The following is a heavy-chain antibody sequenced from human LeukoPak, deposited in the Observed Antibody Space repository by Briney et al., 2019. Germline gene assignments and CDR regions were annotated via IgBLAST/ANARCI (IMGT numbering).Heavy chain of an antibody. V-gene: IGHV3-30-3*01. CDR3: AGSAPNNDY. Sequence: GGSLRLSCAASGFTFSSYAMHRVRQAPGKGLEWVAVISYDGSNKYYADSVKGRFTISRDNSKNTLYLQMNSLRAEDTAVYYCAGSAPNNDYWGQGTLVTVSS. J-gene: IGHJ4*02. D-gene: IGHD1/OR15-1a*01. CDR2: ISYDGSNK. CDR1: GFTFSSYA.